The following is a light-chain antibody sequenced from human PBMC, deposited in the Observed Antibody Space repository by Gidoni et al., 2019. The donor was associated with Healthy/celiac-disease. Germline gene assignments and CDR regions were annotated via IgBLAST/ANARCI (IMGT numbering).Light chain of an antibody. CDR3: QSADSSGTYKV. CDR1: ALPKQY. V-gene: IGLV3-25*03. CDR2: KDS. J-gene: IGLJ2*01. Sequence: LTQPPSVSVSPGQTARITCSGDALPKQYAYWYQQKPGQAPVLVIYKDSERPSGIPERLSGSSSGTTVTLTISGVQAEDEADYYCQSADSSGTYKVFGGGTKLTVL.